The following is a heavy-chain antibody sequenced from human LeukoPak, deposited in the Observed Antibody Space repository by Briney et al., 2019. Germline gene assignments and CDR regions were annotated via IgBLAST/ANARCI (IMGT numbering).Heavy chain of an antibody. J-gene: IGHJ4*02. CDR2: ISYDGSIK. V-gene: IGHV3-30*04. Sequence: PGGSLRLSCAASGFSFSSYAIHWVRQAPGKGLEWVAVISYDGSIKYYADSVKGRFTISRDNSKNTLYLQMNSLRAEDTAVYYCARGGRYSSSPVDYWGQGTLVTVSS. CDR1: GFSFSSYA. CDR3: ARGGRYSSSPVDY. D-gene: IGHD6-6*01.